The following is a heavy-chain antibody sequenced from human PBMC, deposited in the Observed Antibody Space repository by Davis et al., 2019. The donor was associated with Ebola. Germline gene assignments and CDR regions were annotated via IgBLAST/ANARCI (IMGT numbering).Heavy chain of an antibody. CDR2: IFRTGAT. V-gene: IGHV4-39*01. CDR1: GGSIRSSSHY. Sequence: MPGGSLRLSCTVSGGSIRSSSHYWGWIRQPPGKGLEWMGSIFRTGATSYNPSLKSRVTISVDTSKNHFSLKLSSVAAADTAVYYCARQSSSSWGDYWGQGTLVIVSS. D-gene: IGHD6-6*01. CDR3: ARQSSSSWGDY. J-gene: IGHJ4*02.